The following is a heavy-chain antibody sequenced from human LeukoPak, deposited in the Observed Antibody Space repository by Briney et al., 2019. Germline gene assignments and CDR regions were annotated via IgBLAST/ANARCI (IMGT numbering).Heavy chain of an antibody. J-gene: IGHJ4*02. CDR1: GYTFNRNV. D-gene: IGHD1-26*01. V-gene: IGHV1-18*01. Sequence: ASVKVSCKASGYTFNRNVFSWVRKAPGQGLEWVGWINAYNGNTNYAPKLQDRVTMTTDTSTSTAYMELRSLRSDDTAVYYCARQSGNYYMIDYWGQGNLVTVSS. CDR2: INAYNGNT. CDR3: ARQSGNYYMIDY.